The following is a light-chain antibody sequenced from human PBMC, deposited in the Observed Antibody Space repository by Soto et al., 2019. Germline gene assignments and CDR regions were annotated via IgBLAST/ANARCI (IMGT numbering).Light chain of an antibody. Sequence: PGERATLSCRASQSVSSYLVWHQQKPGQAPRLLIYAASRRATGIPARFSGSGSGTDFTLTISGLQSEDFAVYYCQQYNNWPLITFGQGTRLEIK. CDR1: QSVSSY. V-gene: IGKV3D-15*01. J-gene: IGKJ5*01. CDR3: QQYNNWPLIT. CDR2: AAS.